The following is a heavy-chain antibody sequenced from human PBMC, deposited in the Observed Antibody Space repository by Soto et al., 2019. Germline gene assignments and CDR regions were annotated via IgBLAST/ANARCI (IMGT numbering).Heavy chain of an antibody. CDR3: AKDYYDILTGYPYYYYMDV. CDR2: ISSGSSTI. Sequence: GGSLRLSCAASGFTFSSYGMNWVRQAPGKGLEWVSYISSGSSTIYYADSVKGRFTISRDNAKNSLYLQMNSLRADDTAVYYSAKDYYDILTGYPYYYYMDVWGKGTTVTVSS. V-gene: IGHV3-48*01. CDR1: GFTFSSYG. D-gene: IGHD3-9*01. J-gene: IGHJ6*03.